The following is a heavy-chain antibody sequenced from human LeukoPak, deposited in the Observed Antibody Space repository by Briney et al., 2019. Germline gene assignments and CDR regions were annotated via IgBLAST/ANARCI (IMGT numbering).Heavy chain of an antibody. Sequence: GGSLRLSCAASGFTFSDYYMSWVRQAPGKGLEWLSYISSSGITIYYADSVKGRFTISRDNAKNSLSLQMYSLRAEDTAVYYCARDGRYCGGDCYHDYWGQGTLVTVSS. CDR1: GFTFSDYY. V-gene: IGHV3-11*01. J-gene: IGHJ4*02. D-gene: IGHD2-21*02. CDR2: ISSSGITI. CDR3: ARDGRYCGGDCYHDY.